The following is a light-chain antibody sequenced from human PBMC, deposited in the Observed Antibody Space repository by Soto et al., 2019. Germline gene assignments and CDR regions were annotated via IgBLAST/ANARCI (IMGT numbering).Light chain of an antibody. Sequence: TVMPQSPATLSVSPGERATLSCRASQSVSSNLAWHQQRPGQAPRLLIYGASTRATGIPARFSGSGSGTEFTLTISSLQSEDFAVYYCQQYNNWPRTFGQGTKVDNK. CDR1: QSVSSN. CDR2: GAS. V-gene: IGKV3-15*01. J-gene: IGKJ1*01. CDR3: QQYNNWPRT.